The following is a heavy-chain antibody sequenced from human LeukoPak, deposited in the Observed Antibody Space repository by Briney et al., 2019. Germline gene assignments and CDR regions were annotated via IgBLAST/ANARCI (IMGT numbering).Heavy chain of an antibody. CDR2: IIGSGTTI. J-gene: IGHJ4*02. CDR3: AREGRGYRPLDC. V-gene: IGHV3-11*01. Sequence: GGSLRLSCAVSGFTFSDYYMSWSRQAPGKGLECISYIIGSGTTIYYADSVRGRFTISRDNAKNSLSLQMNSLRAEDTAVYYCAREGRGYRPLDCWGQGSLVTVSS. D-gene: IGHD3-22*01. CDR1: GFTFSDYY.